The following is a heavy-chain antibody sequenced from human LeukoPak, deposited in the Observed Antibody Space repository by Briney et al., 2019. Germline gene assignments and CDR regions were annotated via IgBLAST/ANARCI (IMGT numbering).Heavy chain of an antibody. CDR2: IRYDGSNK. CDR1: GFTFSSYG. Sequence: GGSLRLSCAASGFTFSSYGMHWVRQAPGKGLEWVAFIRYDGSNKYYADSVRGRFTVSRDNSKNTLYLQMNSLRAEDTAVYYCAKDRDSSSWLYYFDYWGQGTLVTVSS. CDR3: AKDRDSSSWLYYFDY. V-gene: IGHV3-30*02. D-gene: IGHD6-13*01. J-gene: IGHJ4*02.